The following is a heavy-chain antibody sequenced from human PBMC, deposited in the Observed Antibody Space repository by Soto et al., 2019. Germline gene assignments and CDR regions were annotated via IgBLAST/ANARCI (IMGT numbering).Heavy chain of an antibody. CDR3: ARGILVATTADYYLDS. CDR1: GYTFTNYA. J-gene: IGHJ4*02. V-gene: IGHV1-3*01. D-gene: IGHD2-21*01. Sequence: QVHLVQSGPEVQKPGASVKVSCKASGYTFTNYAIHWVRQAPGQRLEWMGWINAGNGKTKYSQNFQGRVTITRDTSASIVYMEVNSLRSEDTALYYCARGILVATTADYYLDSWGQAKLVTVSS. CDR2: INAGNGKT.